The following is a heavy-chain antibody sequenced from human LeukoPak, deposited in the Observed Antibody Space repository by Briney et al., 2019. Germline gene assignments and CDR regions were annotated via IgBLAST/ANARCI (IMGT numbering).Heavy chain of an antibody. D-gene: IGHD5-24*01. CDR3: ARDRDGYNRIDY. Sequence: SETLSLTCTVSGGSISSSSYHWGWIRQPPGKGLEWIGSIHYSGSTNYNPSLKSRVTISVDTSKNQFSLKLSSVTAADTAVYYCARDRDGYNRIDYWGQGTLVTVSS. V-gene: IGHV4-39*07. J-gene: IGHJ4*02. CDR2: IHYSGST. CDR1: GGSISSSSYH.